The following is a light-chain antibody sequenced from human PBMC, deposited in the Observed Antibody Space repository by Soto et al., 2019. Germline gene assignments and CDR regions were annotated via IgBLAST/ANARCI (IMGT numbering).Light chain of an antibody. J-gene: IGLJ1*01. CDR3: SSYTTSTTYV. V-gene: IGLV2-14*01. CDR1: SSDIGSYNY. CDR2: EVN. Sequence: QSALTQPASVSGSPGQSTTISCTGTSSDIGSYNYVSWYQQHPGRAPRLMIYEVNNRPSGVSNRFSGSKSGNTASPTISGLQAEDEADYYCSSYTTSTTYVFGPGTKVTVL.